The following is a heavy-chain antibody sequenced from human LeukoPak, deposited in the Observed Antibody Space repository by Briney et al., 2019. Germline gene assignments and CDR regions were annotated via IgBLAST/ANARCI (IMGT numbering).Heavy chain of an antibody. D-gene: IGHD3-10*01. CDR2: ISYDGSNK. J-gene: IGHJ3*02. V-gene: IGHV3-30*18. Sequence: TGGSLRLSCAASGFTFSSYGMHWVRQAPGKGLEWVAVISYDGSNKYYADSVKGRFTISRDNSKNTLYLQMNSLRAEDTAVYYCAKDFDGSGSYYNGNAFDIWGQGTMVTVSS. CDR3: AKDFDGSGSYYNGNAFDI. CDR1: GFTFSSYG.